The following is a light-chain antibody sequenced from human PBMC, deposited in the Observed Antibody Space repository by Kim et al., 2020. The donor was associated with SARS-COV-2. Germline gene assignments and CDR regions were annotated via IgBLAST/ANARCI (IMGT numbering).Light chain of an antibody. CDR2: GAS. V-gene: IGKV3-15*01. CDR1: QSINPS. Sequence: VCPGERATLSCGASQSINPSLAWFQRKPGQAPSLLVEGASTGATGIPARFSGSGSGTDFTLTINGLQPEDSAVYYCQQYNDWPRSFGQGTKVDIK. CDR3: QQYNDWPRS. J-gene: IGKJ1*01.